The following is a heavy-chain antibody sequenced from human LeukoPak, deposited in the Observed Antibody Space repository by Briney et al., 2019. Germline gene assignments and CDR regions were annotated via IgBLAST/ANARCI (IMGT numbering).Heavy chain of an antibody. V-gene: IGHV1-69*13. D-gene: IGHD3-22*01. Sequence: GASVKVSCKPSGGTFSTYAISWVRQAPGQGLEWMGGIIPILGTANYAQKFQGRVTITADESTSTAYMELSSLRPEDTAVYYCARDLWSYYDSRHAFDIWGQGTMATVSS. CDR2: IIPILGTA. CDR3: ARDLWSYYDSRHAFDI. CDR1: GGTFSTYA. J-gene: IGHJ3*02.